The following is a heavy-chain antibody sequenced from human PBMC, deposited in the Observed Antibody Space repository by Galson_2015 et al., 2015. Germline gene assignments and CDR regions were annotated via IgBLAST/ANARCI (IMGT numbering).Heavy chain of an antibody. D-gene: IGHD2-21*01. CDR1: GYTFTGYY. CDR3: ARDVGGCGGDCTYFDY. CDR2: INPNSGGT. J-gene: IGHJ4*02. V-gene: IGHV1-2*06. Sequence: SVKVSCKASGYTFTGYYMHWVRQAPGQGLEWMGRINPNSGGTNYAQKFQGRVTMTRDTSISTAYMELSRLRSDDTAVYYCARDVGGCGGDCTYFDYWGQGTLVTVSS.